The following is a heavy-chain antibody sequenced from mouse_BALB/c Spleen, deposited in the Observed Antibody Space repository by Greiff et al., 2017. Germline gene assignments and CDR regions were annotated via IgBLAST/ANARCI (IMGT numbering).Heavy chain of an antibody. J-gene: IGHJ4*01. Sequence: EVQLQQSGPGLVKPSQSLSLTCSVTGYSINSGYYWNWIRQFPGNKLEWMGYISYDGSNNYNPSLKNRISITRDTSKNQFFLKLNSVTTEDTATYYCANYRYDYYAMDYWGQGTSVTVSS. CDR3: ANYRYDYYAMDY. CDR1: GYSINSGYY. CDR2: ISYDGSN. V-gene: IGHV3-6*02. D-gene: IGHD2-14*01.